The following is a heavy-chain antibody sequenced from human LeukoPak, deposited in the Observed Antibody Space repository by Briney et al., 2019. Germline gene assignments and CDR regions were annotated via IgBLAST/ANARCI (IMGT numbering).Heavy chain of an antibody. CDR2: IYYSGST. J-gene: IGHJ6*03. D-gene: IGHD4-17*01. Sequence: PSETLSLTCTVSGGSISSYYWSWIRQPPGKGLEWIGYIYYSGSTNYNPSLKSRVTISVDTSKNQFSLKLSSVTAADTAVYYCARGTTVTTWFRFPYYYYYMDVWGKGTTVTISS. CDR3: ARGTTVTTWFRFPYYYYYMDV. CDR1: GGSISSYY. V-gene: IGHV4-59*01.